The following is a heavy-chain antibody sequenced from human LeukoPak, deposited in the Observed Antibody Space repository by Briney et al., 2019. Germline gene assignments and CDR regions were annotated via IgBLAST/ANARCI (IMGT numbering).Heavy chain of an antibody. CDR1: GVSISSYY. CDR2: IYHSGNT. CDR3: ARNLGSYISPFDY. Sequence: SETLSLTCTVSGVSISSYYWGWIRQPPGKGLEWIGYIYHSGNTKYNPSLKSRVTISIDTSKNQFSLKLRSVTAADTAVYYCARNLGSYISPFDYWGQGTLVTVSS. V-gene: IGHV4-59*01. J-gene: IGHJ4*02. D-gene: IGHD3-10*01.